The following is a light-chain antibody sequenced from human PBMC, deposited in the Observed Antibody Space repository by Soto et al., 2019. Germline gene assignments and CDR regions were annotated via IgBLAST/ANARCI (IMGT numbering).Light chain of an antibody. Sequence: DIQMTQSPSTLSASVGDGVTITCQASQRISTWLAWYQQKPGKAPKLLISDASSLETGVPARFSGSGSGTEITLTCLVLQPDQINTHNFQQYHRYSFGQGTKVDIK. CDR1: QRISTW. CDR3: QQYHRYS. V-gene: IGKV1-5*01. J-gene: IGKJ1*01. CDR2: DAS.